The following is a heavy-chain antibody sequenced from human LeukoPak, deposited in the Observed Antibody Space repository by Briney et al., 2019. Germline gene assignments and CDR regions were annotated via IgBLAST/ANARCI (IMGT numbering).Heavy chain of an antibody. J-gene: IGHJ4*02. CDR2: ISAYNGNT. Sequence: ASVKVSCKASGYTFTSYGISWVRQAPGQGLEWMGWISAYNGNTNYAQKLQGRVTVTTDTSTGTAYMELRSLRSEDTAVYYCARDFVAVAGNFGPFDYWGQGTLVTVSS. V-gene: IGHV1-18*01. D-gene: IGHD6-19*01. CDR3: ARDFVAVAGNFGPFDY. CDR1: GYTFTSYG.